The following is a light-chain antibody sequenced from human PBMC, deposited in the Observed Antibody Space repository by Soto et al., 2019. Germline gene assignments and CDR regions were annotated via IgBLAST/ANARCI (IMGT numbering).Light chain of an antibody. CDR3: HQYGSSPWT. V-gene: IGKV1-5*03. CDR1: QTISSW. J-gene: IGKJ1*01. CDR2: KAA. Sequence: DIQMTQSPSTLSGSVGDRVTITCRARQTISSWLAWYQQKPGKSPKLLIYKAATLKRGVPSRFGGSGSGTEVTLTISRLEPEDFAVYFCHQYGSSPWTFGQGTKVDI.